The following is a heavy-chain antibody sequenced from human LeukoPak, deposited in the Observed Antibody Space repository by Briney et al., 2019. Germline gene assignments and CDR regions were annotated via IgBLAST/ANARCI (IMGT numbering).Heavy chain of an antibody. CDR3: ARAGITKKASSYFDY. D-gene: IGHD3-10*01. Sequence: GGSLRLSCAASGFTLSSYSMNWVRQAPGKGLEWVSSISSSSSYIYYADSVKGRFTISRDNAKNSLYLQMNSLRAEDTAVYYCARAGITKKASSYFDYWGQGTLVTVSS. CDR2: ISSSSSYI. V-gene: IGHV3-21*01. CDR1: GFTLSSYS. J-gene: IGHJ4*02.